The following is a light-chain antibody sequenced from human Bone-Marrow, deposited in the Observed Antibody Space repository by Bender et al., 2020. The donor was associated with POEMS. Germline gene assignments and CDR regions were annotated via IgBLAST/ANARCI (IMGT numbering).Light chain of an antibody. CDR3: QAWDSSTVV. CDR2: QDT. V-gene: IGLV3-21*01. Sequence: SYVLTQPPSVSVAPGQTATLNCGGDDVGSKSVHWYQQKAGQSPLLVMYQDTKRPSGIPERFSGSSSGNTATLTVSGTQPVDEGDYYCQAWDSSTVVFGGGTKLTVL. J-gene: IGLJ2*01. CDR1: DVGSKS.